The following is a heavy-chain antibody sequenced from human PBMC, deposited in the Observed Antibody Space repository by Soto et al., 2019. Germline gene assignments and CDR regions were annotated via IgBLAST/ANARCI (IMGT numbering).Heavy chain of an antibody. CDR2: IYHSGST. CDR3: AREGYYDSSGYDWEY. V-gene: IGHV4-38-2*02. D-gene: IGHD3-22*01. CDR1: GYSISSGYY. Sequence: PSETLSLTCAVSGYSISSGYYWGWIRQPPGKGLEWIGSIYHSGSTYYNPSLKSRVTISVDTSKNQFSLKLSSVTAADTAVYYCAREGYYDSSGYDWEYWGQGTLVTVS. J-gene: IGHJ4*02.